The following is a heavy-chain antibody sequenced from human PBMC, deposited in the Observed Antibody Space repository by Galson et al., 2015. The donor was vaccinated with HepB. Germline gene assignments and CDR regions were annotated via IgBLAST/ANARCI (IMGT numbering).Heavy chain of an antibody. CDR1: GFTFSGSA. V-gene: IGHV3-73*01. D-gene: IGHD3-10*01. Sequence: SLRLSCAASGFTFSGSAMHWVRQASGKGLEWVGRIRNKPNSYATAYAASVKGRFTISRDDSKNTAYLQMNSLKTEDTAAYYCTRQVPDYYGSGSLYGMDVWGQGTTVTVSS. J-gene: IGHJ6*02. CDR3: TRQVPDYYGSGSLYGMDV. CDR2: IRNKPNSYAT.